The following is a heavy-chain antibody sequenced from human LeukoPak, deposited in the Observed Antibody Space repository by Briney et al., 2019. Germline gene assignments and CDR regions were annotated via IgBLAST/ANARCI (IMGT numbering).Heavy chain of an antibody. J-gene: IGHJ1*01. CDR1: GGSISPYY. CDR2: IYTSGST. CDR3: ASLQGYCSGGSCYSTQYFQH. D-gene: IGHD2-15*01. V-gene: IGHV4-4*07. Sequence: SETLSLTCTVSGGSISPYYWSWIRQPAGKGLEWIGRIYTSGSTNYNPSLKSRVTISVDKSKNQFSLKLSSVTAADTAVYYCASLQGYCSGGSCYSTQYFQHWGQGTLVTVSS.